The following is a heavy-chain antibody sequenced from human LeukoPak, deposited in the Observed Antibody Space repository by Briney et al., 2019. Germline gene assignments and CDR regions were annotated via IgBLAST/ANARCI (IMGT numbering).Heavy chain of an antibody. CDR2: LSGSGGKT. CDR1: GFTFSTYA. Sequence: GGSLRLSCAASGFTFSTYAMSWVRQAPGKGLEWVSALSGSGGKTYYADSVKGRFTISRDNAKNSLYLQMNSLRDEDTAVYYCASRDYFDYWGQGTLVTVSS. CDR3: ASRDYFDY. J-gene: IGHJ4*02. V-gene: IGHV3-23*01.